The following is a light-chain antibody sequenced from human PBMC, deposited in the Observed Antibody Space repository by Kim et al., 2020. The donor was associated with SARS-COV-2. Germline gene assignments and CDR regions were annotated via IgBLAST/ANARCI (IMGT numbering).Light chain of an antibody. Sequence: GQSITISCTGTSSDVGAYNYVSWYQQHPDKAPKLMIYDVINRPSGVSNRFSGSKSGNTASLTISRLQAEDEADYYCSSYSSSSTWLFGGGTKVTVL. J-gene: IGLJ3*02. CDR2: DVI. CDR3: SSYSSSSTWL. V-gene: IGLV2-14*03. CDR1: SSDVGAYNY.